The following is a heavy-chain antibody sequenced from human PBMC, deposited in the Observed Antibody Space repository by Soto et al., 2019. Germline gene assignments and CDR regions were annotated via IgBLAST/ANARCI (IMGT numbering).Heavy chain of an antibody. CDR2: ISWDGGST. CDR1: GFTFDDYT. J-gene: IGHJ6*02. V-gene: IGHV3-43*01. Sequence: GGSLRLSCAASGFTFDDYTMHWVRQAPGKGLEWVSLISWDGGSTYYADSVKGRFTISRDNSKNSLYLQMNSLRTEDTALYYCAKGDPAYYYYGMDVWGQGTTVTVSS. CDR3: AKGDPAYYYYGMDV. D-gene: IGHD2-21*02.